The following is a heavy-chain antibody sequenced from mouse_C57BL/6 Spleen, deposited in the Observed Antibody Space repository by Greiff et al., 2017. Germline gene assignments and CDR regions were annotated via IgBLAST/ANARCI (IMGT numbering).Heavy chain of an antibody. CDR3: ARRRDSSGYYFDY. Sequence: EVQLQQSGPVLVKPGASVKMSCKASGYTFTDYYMNWVKQSHGKSLEWIGVINPYNGGTSYNQKFKGKATLTVDKSSSTAYMELNSLTSEDSAVYYCARRRDSSGYYFDYWGQGTTLTVSS. D-gene: IGHD3-2*02. J-gene: IGHJ2*01. CDR2: INPYNGGT. CDR1: GYTFTDYY. V-gene: IGHV1-19*01.